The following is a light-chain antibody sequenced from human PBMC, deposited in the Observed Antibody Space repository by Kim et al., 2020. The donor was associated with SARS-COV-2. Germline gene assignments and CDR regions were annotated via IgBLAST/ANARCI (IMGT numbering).Light chain of an antibody. V-gene: IGKV3-11*01. J-gene: IGKJ2*01. CDR2: DAS. CDR1: QSVSSY. Sequence: LSPGERATLACRASQSVSSYSAWYQQKPGQAPRLLIYDASNRVTGIPARFSGSGSGTDFTLTISSLEPEDFAVYYCQQRSNWPYTFGQGTKLEI. CDR3: QQRSNWPYT.